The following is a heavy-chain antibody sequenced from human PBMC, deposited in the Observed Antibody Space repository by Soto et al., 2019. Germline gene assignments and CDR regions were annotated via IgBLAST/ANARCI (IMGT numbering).Heavy chain of an antibody. CDR3: ARGGGYCSSTSCYWFDP. V-gene: IGHV3-7*01. J-gene: IGHJ5*02. D-gene: IGHD2-2*03. CDR1: GFTFISYW. CDR2: IKQDGSEK. Sequence: GGSLRLSCAASGFTFISYWMSWVRQAPGKGLEWVANIKQDGSEKYYVDSVKGRFTISRDNAKNSLYLQMNSLRAEDTAVYYCARGGGYCSSTSCYWFDPWGQGTLVTVSS.